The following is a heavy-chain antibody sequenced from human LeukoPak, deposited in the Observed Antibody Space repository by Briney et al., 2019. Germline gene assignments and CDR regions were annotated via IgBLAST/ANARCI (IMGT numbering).Heavy chain of an antibody. CDR3: VGGNWFDP. CDR1: GFTFSSYG. V-gene: IGHV3-30*03. D-gene: IGHD2-15*01. Sequence: GGSLRLSCAASGFTFSSYGVHWVRQAPGKGLEWVAVISYDGSNKYYADSVKGRFTISRDNSKNTLYLQMNSLRAEDTAVYYCVGGNWFDPWGQGTLVTVSS. CDR2: ISYDGSNK. J-gene: IGHJ5*02.